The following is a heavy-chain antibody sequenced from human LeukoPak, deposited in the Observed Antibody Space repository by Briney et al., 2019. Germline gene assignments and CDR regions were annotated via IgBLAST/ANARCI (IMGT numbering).Heavy chain of an antibody. J-gene: IGHJ6*03. CDR2: INTNTGNP. V-gene: IGHV7-4-1*02. Sequence: ASVKVSCKASGYTFTSYAMNWVRQAPGQGLEWMGWINTNTGNPTYAQGFTGRFVFSLDTSVSTAYLQISSLKAEDTAVYYCARTNSGSYYYYYMDVWGKGTTVTVSS. CDR3: ARTNSGSYYYYYMDV. D-gene: IGHD1-26*01. CDR1: GYTFTSYA.